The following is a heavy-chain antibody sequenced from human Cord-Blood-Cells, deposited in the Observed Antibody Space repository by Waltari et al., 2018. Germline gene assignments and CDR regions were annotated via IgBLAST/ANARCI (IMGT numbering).Heavy chain of an antibody. CDR2: ISSSSSYI. CDR1: GLPFSSYS. Sequence: EVQLVESGGGLVKPGGSLRLSCAASGLPFSSYSMHWVRQAPGKGLEWVSSISSSSSYIYYADSVKGRFTISRDNAKNSLYLQMNSLRAEDTAVYYCARDPVTTVTYYFDYWGQGTLVTVSS. CDR3: ARDPVTTVTYYFDY. D-gene: IGHD4-4*01. V-gene: IGHV3-21*01. J-gene: IGHJ4*02.